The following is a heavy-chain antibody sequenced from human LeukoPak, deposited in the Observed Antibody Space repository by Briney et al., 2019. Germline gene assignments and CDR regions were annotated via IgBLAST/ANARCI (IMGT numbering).Heavy chain of an antibody. CDR1: GFTLSDYH. D-gene: IGHD3-10*01. J-gene: IGHJ5*02. CDR3: ARSGGPGTYHQLRYNWFDP. Sequence: MTGGSLRLSCAASGFTLSDYHMNWVRQAPGKGLEWLSSITTISHYIYYAGAVRGRFTISRDNAKNSLYLQMNSLRGEDTAVYYCARSGGPGTYHQLRYNWFDPWGQGTLVTVSS. CDR2: ITTISHYI. V-gene: IGHV3-21*01.